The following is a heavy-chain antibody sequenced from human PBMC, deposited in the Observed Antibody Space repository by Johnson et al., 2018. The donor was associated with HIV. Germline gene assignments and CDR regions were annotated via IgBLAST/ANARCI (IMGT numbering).Heavy chain of an antibody. Sequence: VQLVESGGGVVQPGRSLRLSCAATGFTFDDYAMHWVRQAPGKGLEWVSGISWNSGSIGYADSVKGRFTISRDNAKNSLYLQMNSLRAEDTAVYYCAAEKDTAMGDIWGQGTMVTVSS. V-gene: IGHV3-9*01. CDR3: AAEKDTAMGDI. J-gene: IGHJ3*02. CDR1: GFTFDDYA. CDR2: ISWNSGSI. D-gene: IGHD5-18*01.